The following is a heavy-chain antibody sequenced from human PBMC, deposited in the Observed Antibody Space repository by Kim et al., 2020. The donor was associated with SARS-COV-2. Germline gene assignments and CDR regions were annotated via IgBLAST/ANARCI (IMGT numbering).Heavy chain of an antibody. CDR2: ISGSGGST. CDR1: GFTFSSYA. J-gene: IGHJ5*02. Sequence: GGSLRLSCAASGFTFSSYAMSWVRQAPGKGLEWVSAISGSGGSTYYADSVKGRFTISRDNSKNTLYLQMNSLRAEDTAVYYCAKDEEDYYGSGSWSYNWFDPWGQGTLVTVSS. D-gene: IGHD3-10*01. CDR3: AKDEEDYYGSGSWSYNWFDP. V-gene: IGHV3-23*01.